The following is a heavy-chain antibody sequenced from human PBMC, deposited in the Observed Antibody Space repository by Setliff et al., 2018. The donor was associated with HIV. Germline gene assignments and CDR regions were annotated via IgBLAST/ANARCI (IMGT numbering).Heavy chain of an antibody. Sequence: TLYLTCGVYGGSLSDYYWSWIRQHPGKGLDWIGNIYYIGNTDYNPSLKSRVTISIDTSKNQFSLKLSSVTAADTAIYYCARVPRITTLRNAFDIWGQGTMVTVSS. CDR1: GGSLSDYY. V-gene: IGHV4-31*11. J-gene: IGHJ3*02. CDR3: ARVPRITTLRNAFDI. CDR2: IYYIGNT. D-gene: IGHD3-3*01.